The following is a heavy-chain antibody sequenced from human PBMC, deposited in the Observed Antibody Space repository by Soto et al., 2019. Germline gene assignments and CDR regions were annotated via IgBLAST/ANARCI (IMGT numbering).Heavy chain of an antibody. CDR3: AKNGQPPYYYYGLDV. CDR1: GYTFTRYV. V-gene: IGHV1-18*01. Sequence: QGHLVQSGAEVKKPGASVKVSSKASGYTFTRYVISWVRQAPGQGLEWMGWISGYNGDTNYAQNLQDRVTMTIDTSTNTAYMELRSLTSDDTAVYYCAKNGQPPYYYYGLDVWGQGTTVTVSS. J-gene: IGHJ6*02. D-gene: IGHD2-8*01. CDR2: ISGYNGDT.